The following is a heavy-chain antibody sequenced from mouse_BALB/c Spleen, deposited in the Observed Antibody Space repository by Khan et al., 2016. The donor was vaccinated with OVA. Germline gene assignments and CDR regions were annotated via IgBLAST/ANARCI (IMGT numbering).Heavy chain of an antibody. J-gene: IGHJ4*01. CDR3: AGGRTY. CDR2: ITYSGST. Sequence: VQLQQSGPGLVKPSQSLSLTCTVTGYSITSDYAWNWIRQFPGNKLEWLGYITYSGSTSYHPSLKSRISITRDTSKNQFFLQLNSVTTDDTATYYCAGGRTYWGQGTSVTVSS. CDR1: GYSITSDYA. V-gene: IGHV3-2*02.